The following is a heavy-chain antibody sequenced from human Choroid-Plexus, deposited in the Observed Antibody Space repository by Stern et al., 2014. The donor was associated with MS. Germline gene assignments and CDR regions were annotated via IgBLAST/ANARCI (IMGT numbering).Heavy chain of an antibody. CDR1: GFTFSNFG. J-gene: IGHJ4*02. D-gene: IGHD2-15*01. Sequence: VQLVESGGGVAQPGRPLILSCAASGFTFSNFGMHWVRQAPGKGLEWVALISYDGSYKYYADSVKGRFTIFRDNSKTTLYMHMNSLRAEDTAVYYCAKDRQWSTYFFDYWGQGSLVTVSS. V-gene: IGHV3-30*18. CDR2: ISYDGSYK. CDR3: AKDRQWSTYFFDY.